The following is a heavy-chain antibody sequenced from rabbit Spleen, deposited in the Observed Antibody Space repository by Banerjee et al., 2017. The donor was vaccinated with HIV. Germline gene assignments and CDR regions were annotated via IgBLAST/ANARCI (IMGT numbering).Heavy chain of an antibody. CDR1: GFSFSAGYY. D-gene: IGHD1-1*01. CDR3: ARNYVNAFDP. CDR2: INVVTGKA. J-gene: IGHJ2*01. Sequence: QSLEESGGDLVKPGASLTLTCTASGFSFSAGYYMCWVRQAPGKGLEWIACINVVTGKALYADWAKGRFTFSRTSSTMVTLQMTSLTAADTATYFCARNYVNAFDPWGPGTLVTVS. V-gene: IGHV1S40*01.